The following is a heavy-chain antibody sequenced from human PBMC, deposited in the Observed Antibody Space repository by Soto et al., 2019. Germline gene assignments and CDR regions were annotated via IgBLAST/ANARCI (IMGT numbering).Heavy chain of an antibody. CDR3: ASSGYSSGHIDY. Sequence: QVQLQESGPGLVKPSETLSLTCTVSGGSISSYYWSWIRQPPGKGLEWIGYIYYSGSTNYNPSLKRRVTISVDTSKNQFSLKLSSVTAADTAVYYCASSGYSSGHIDYWGQGTLVTVSS. CDR1: GGSISSYY. CDR2: IYYSGST. J-gene: IGHJ4*02. D-gene: IGHD6-19*01. V-gene: IGHV4-59*01.